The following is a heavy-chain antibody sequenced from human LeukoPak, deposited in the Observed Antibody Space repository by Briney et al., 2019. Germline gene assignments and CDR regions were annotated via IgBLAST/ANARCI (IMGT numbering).Heavy chain of an antibody. CDR1: GFTFSTCS. D-gene: IGHD2-2*01. CDR2: ISGSGGST. J-gene: IGHJ4*02. Sequence: GGSLRLSCAASGFTFSTCSMNWVRQAPGKGLEWVSAISGSGGSTYYADSVKGRFTISRDNSKNTLYLQMNSLRAEDTAVYYCAKLGDIVVVPAALWGQGTLVTVSS. V-gene: IGHV3-23*01. CDR3: AKLGDIVVVPAAL.